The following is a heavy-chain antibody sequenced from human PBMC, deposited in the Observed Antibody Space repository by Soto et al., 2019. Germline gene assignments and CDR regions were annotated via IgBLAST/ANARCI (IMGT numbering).Heavy chain of an antibody. CDR3: ARDQRYSYGPFDY. D-gene: IGHD5-18*01. J-gene: IGHJ4*02. CDR1: GFTFSSYA. Sequence: GGSLRLSCAASGFTFSSYAMHWVRQAPGKGLEWVAVISYDGSNKYYADSVKGRFTISRDNSKNTLYLQMNSLRAEDTAVYYCARDQRYSYGPFDYWGQGTLVTVSS. V-gene: IGHV3-30-3*01. CDR2: ISYDGSNK.